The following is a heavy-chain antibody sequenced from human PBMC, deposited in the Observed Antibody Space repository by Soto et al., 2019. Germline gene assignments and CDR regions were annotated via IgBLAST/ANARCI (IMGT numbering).Heavy chain of an antibody. CDR3: ASSYGSGYRAFDY. Sequence: ASVKVSCKASGDTFTFYSINWVRQAPGLGLEWMGRINPILSMSNYAQRFQGRVTMTADKSTSTAYMELSSLRSEDTAIYYCASSYGSGYRAFDYWGQGALVTVS. D-gene: IGHD3-10*01. CDR1: GDTFTFYS. CDR2: INPILSMS. V-gene: IGHV1-69*02. J-gene: IGHJ4*02.